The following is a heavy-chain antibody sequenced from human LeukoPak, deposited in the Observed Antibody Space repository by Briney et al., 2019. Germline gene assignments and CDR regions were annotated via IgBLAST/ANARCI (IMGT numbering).Heavy chain of an antibody. D-gene: IGHD5-12*01. CDR1: GFTVSSTY. CDR3: ARHDSRGYSG. J-gene: IGHJ4*02. Sequence: GGSLRLSCAASGFTVSSTYMTWVRQAPGKGLEWVSVIYLGGRTDYADSVKGRFTISRDNAKNSLYLQMNSLRAEDTAVYYCARHDSRGYSGWGQGTLVTVSS. CDR2: IYLGGRT. V-gene: IGHV3-66*04.